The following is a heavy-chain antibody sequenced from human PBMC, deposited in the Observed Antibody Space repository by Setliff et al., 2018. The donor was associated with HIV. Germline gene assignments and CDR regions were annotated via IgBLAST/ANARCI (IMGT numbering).Heavy chain of an antibody. CDR2: INHSGST. CDR3: ARHAPRNHDLAGVFYPYYMDV. Sequence: SETLSLTCAVFGGSFTDIGGSFTDYYWIWIRQPPGKGLEWIGEINHSGSTHYNPSLKSRFTISVDTSKNQFSLKVNSVTAADTAVYYCARHAPRNHDLAGVFYPYYMDVWGKGTTVTVSS. CDR1: GGSFTDIGGSFTDYY. D-gene: IGHD1-1*01. J-gene: IGHJ6*03. V-gene: IGHV4-34*01.